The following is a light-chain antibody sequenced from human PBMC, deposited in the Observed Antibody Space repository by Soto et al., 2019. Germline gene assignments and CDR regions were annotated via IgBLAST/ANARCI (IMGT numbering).Light chain of an antibody. CDR3: QQHSNWPWT. CDR1: QSVTNSY. CDR2: GAS. V-gene: IGKV3-15*01. J-gene: IGKJ4*01. Sequence: TQSPTPLSVSPGERATLSCRASQSVTNSYLAWYQQKPGQAPRLLIFGASTRAAGIPARFSGSGSGTEFTLTISSLQSEDFAVYYCQQHSNWPWTFGGGTKVDIK.